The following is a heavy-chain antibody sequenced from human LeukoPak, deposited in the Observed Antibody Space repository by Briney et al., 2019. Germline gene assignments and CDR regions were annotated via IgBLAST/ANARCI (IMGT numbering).Heavy chain of an antibody. CDR3: ARTRIVVVAARNWFDP. Sequence: PSETLSLTCTVSGGSISSSSYYWGWIRQPPGKGLEWIGSIYYSGSTYYNPSLKSRVTISVDTSKNQFSLKLSSVTAADTAVYYCARTRIVVVAARNWFDPWGQGTLVTVSS. CDR2: IYYSGST. V-gene: IGHV4-39*07. D-gene: IGHD2-15*01. J-gene: IGHJ5*02. CDR1: GGSISSSSYY.